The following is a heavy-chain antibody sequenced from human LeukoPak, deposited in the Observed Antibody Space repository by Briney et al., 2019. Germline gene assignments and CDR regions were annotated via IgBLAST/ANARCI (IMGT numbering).Heavy chain of an antibody. D-gene: IGHD3-3*01. Sequence: MPSETLPLTCAVSGGSISSGGYSWSWIRQPPGKGLEWIGYIYHSGSTYYNPSLKSRVTISVDRSKNQFSLKLSSVTAADTAVYYCARAPYYDFWSGRYYFDYWGQGTLVTVSS. CDR1: GGSISSGGYS. CDR2: IYHSGST. CDR3: ARAPYYDFWSGRYYFDY. V-gene: IGHV4-30-2*01. J-gene: IGHJ4*02.